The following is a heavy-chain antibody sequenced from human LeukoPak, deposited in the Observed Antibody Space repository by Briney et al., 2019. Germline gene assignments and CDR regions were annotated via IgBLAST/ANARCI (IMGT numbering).Heavy chain of an antibody. D-gene: IGHD4-17*01. V-gene: IGHV3-48*03. CDR2: ISSSGSTI. CDR1: GFTFSSYE. J-gene: IGHJ3*01. CDR3: ATDYGDYSQDPRDAFDV. Sequence: GGSLRLSCAASGFTFSSYEMNWVRQAPGKGLEWVSYISSSGSTIYYADSVKGRFTISRDNAKNSLYLQMNSLRAEDTADYYCATDYGDYSQDPRDAFDVWGQGTMVTVSS.